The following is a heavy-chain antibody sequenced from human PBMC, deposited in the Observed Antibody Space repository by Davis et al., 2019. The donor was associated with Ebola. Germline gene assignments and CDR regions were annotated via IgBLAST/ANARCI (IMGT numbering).Heavy chain of an antibody. CDR2: INHSGST. J-gene: IGHJ6*02. CDR3: ARGTYRMDV. V-gene: IGHV4-34*01. Sequence: ESLKISCAASGFTFSTYSMNWVRQAPGKGLEWIGEINHSGSTNYNPSLKSRVTISVDTSKNQFSLKLSSVTAADTAVYYCARGTYRMDVWGQGTTVTVSS. CDR1: GFTFSTYS.